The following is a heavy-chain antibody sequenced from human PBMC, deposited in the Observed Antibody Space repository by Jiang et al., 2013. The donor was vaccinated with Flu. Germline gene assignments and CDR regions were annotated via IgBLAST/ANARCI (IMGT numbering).Heavy chain of an antibody. CDR2: INAGNGNT. V-gene: IGHV1-3*01. D-gene: IGHD1-26*01. CDR3: ARDLYSGSPGAHFDY. Sequence: GAEVKKPGASVKVSCKASGYTFTSYAMHWVRQAPGQRLEWMGWINAGNGNTKYSQKFQGRVTITRDTSASTAYMELSSLRSEDTAVYYCARDLYSGSPGAHFDYWGQGTLVTVSS. J-gene: IGHJ4*02. CDR1: GYTFTSYA.